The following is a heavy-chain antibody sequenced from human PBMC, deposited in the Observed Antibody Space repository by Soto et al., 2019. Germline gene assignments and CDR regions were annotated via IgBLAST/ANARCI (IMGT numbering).Heavy chain of an antibody. Sequence: GGSLRLSCAASGFTFSSYGMHWFRQAPGKGLEWVAVISYDGSNKYYADSVKGRFTISRDNSKNTLYLQMNSLRAEDTAVYYCAKLASWEYYYDSSGYYYPYFDYWGQGTLVTVSS. CDR3: AKLASWEYYYDSSGYYYPYFDY. CDR1: GFTFSSYG. J-gene: IGHJ4*02. CDR2: ISYDGSNK. V-gene: IGHV3-30*18. D-gene: IGHD3-22*01.